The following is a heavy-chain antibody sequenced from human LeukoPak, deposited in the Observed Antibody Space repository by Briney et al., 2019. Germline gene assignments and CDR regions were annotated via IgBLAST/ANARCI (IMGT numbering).Heavy chain of an antibody. Sequence: ASVKVSCKASGYTFTSYYMHWVRQAPGQGLEWMGIINPSGGSTSYAQKFQDRVTMTRDTSTSTVYMELSSLRSEDTAVFYCARSIALADDYWGQGTLVTVSS. CDR1: GYTFTSYY. D-gene: IGHD6-19*01. V-gene: IGHV1-46*01. CDR2: INPSGGST. J-gene: IGHJ4*02. CDR3: ARSIALADDY.